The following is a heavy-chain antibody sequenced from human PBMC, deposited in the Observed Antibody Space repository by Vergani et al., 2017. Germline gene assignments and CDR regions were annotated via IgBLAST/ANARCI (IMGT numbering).Heavy chain of an antibody. V-gene: IGHV4-38-2*02. J-gene: IGHJ6*03. CDR3: ARDLAYYDIWTGYYPYYYYMDV. CDR2: LYASGST. D-gene: IGHD3-9*01. CDR1: DFISNGHY. Sequence: QVQLQESGPGLVKPSETLSLICDVFDFISNGHYWGWIRQSPEKGLEWIGSLYASGSTYYSPSLKSRVAISIDTSKNHFSLRLSSVTAADTAVYYCARDLAYYDIWTGYYPYYYYMDVWGKGTTVTVSS.